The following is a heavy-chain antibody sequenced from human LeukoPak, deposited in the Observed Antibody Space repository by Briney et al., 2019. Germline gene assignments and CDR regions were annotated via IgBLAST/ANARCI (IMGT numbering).Heavy chain of an antibody. CDR3: ARQAEYDILTGYSYFDY. Sequence: SVKVSCKASGGTFSSYAISWVRQAPGQGLEWMGGIIPIFGTANYAQKFQGRVTITGDKSTSTAYMELSSLRSEDTAVYYCARQAEYDILTGYSYFDYWGQGTLVTVSS. D-gene: IGHD3-9*01. CDR2: IIPIFGTA. CDR1: GGTFSSYA. J-gene: IGHJ4*02. V-gene: IGHV1-69*06.